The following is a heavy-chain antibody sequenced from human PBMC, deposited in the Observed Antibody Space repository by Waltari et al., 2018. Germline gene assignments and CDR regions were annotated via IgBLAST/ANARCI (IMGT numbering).Heavy chain of an antibody. V-gene: IGHV3-30-3*01. CDR1: GYTFSSYA. CDR2: ISYDGSNK. Sequence: VQLVQSGPEVKKSGESLRISCQVSGYTFSSYAMHWVRQAPGKGLEWVAVISYDGSNKYYADSVQGRFTIARDKSKNTLYLQMNSLRAEDTAVYYCASGGTTKSPFDYWGQGTLVTVSS. J-gene: IGHJ4*02. D-gene: IGHD1-7*01. CDR3: ASGGTTKSPFDY.